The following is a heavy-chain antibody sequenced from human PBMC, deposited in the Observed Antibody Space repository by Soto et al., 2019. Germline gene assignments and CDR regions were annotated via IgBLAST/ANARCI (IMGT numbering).Heavy chain of an antibody. CDR2: ISTSGGST. J-gene: IGHJ6*02. CDR1: GFTFSSSA. Sequence: LRLSCAASGFTFSSSAMSWVRQAPGKGLEWVSSISTSGGSTYYAASLKGRFTISRDNSKNTLYLQMNSLRVEDTAVYYCAKVQNYYYYGMDVWGQGTTVTVSS. V-gene: IGHV3-23*01. CDR3: AKVQNYYYYGMDV. D-gene: IGHD1-1*01.